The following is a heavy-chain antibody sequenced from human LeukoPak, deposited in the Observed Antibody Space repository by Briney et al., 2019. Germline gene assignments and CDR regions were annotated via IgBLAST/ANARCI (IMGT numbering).Heavy chain of an antibody. CDR2: ISAYNGNT. V-gene: IGHV1-18*01. J-gene: IGHJ4*02. CDR1: VYTFTSYG. D-gene: IGHD2-2*02. Sequence: ASVKVSCKASVYTFTSYGISWVRQAPGQALEWMGWISAYNGNTNYAQKLQGRVTMTTDTFTSTAYMEMRSLRSDDTAVYYCARTIGYCSSTSCYTGIMFDYWGQGTLVTVSS. CDR3: ARTIGYCSSTSCYTGIMFDY.